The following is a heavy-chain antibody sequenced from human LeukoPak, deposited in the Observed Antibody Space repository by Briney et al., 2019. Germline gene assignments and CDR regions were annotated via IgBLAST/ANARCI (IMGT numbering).Heavy chain of an antibody. J-gene: IGHJ4*02. CDR2: ISSSGNAI. Sequence: GGSLRLSCAASGFTVSSNYMSWVRQAPGKGLEWVSYISSSGNAIYYADSVKGRFTISRDNAKNSLYLQMNSLRAEDTAVYYCAINGFSSGWYEPYYFDNWGQGTLVTVSS. D-gene: IGHD6-19*01. CDR1: GFTVSSNY. V-gene: IGHV3-11*04. CDR3: AINGFSSGWYEPYYFDN.